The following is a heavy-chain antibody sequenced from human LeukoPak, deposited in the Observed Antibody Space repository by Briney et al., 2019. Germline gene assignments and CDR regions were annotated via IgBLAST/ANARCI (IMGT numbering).Heavy chain of an antibody. J-gene: IGHJ5*02. Sequence: PSETLSLTCTVSGGSISSYYWSWIRQPPGKGLEWIGYIYTSGSTNYNPSLKSRVTISVDTSKNQFSLKLSSVTAADTAVYYCARRPPGYYYGSSGYSEAWGQGTLVTVSS. CDR2: IYTSGST. CDR1: GGSISSYY. V-gene: IGHV4-4*09. CDR3: ARRPPGYYYGSSGYSEA. D-gene: IGHD3-22*01.